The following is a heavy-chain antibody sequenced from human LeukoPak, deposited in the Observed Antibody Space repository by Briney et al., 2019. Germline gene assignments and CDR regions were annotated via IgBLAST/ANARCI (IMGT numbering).Heavy chain of an antibody. CDR1: GYTFTGYY. CDR2: INPNSGGT. Sequence: ASVKVSCKASGYTFTGYYMHWVRQAPGQGLEWMGWINPNSGGTNYAQKFQGRVTMTRDTSISTAYMELSRLSSDDTAVYYCARVPSYGSGSYFSGNPSFDYWGQGTLVTVSS. V-gene: IGHV1-2*02. D-gene: IGHD3-10*01. CDR3: ARVPSYGSGSYFSGNPSFDY. J-gene: IGHJ4*02.